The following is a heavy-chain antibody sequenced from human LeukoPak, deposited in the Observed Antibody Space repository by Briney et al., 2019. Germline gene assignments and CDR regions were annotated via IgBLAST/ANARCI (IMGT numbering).Heavy chain of an antibody. J-gene: IGHJ4*02. CDR3: AREGTRDYSDYPYYFDY. D-gene: IGHD4-11*01. CDR2: ISSSNGNI. Sequence: GGSLRLSCAASGFSLSSYNMNWVRQAPGKGLEWVSFISSSNGNIYYADSVKGRFTISRDNAKNSLYLQVNTLRAEDTAVYYCAREGTRDYSDYPYYFDYWGQGTLVTVSS. V-gene: IGHV3-21*04. CDR1: GFSLSSYN.